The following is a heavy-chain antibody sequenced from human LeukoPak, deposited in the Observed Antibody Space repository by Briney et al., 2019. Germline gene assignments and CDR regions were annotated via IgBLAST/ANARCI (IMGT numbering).Heavy chain of an antibody. CDR3: ARVRRVQHWFDP. CDR1: GYTLSYYA. CDR2: ISAYNGNT. Sequence: ASVKVSCKASGYTLSYYAMHWVRQAPGQGLEWMGWISAYNGNTNYAQKLQGRVTMTTNTSTSTAYMELRSLRSDDTAVYYCARVRRVQHWFDPWGQGTLVTVSS. D-gene: IGHD1-14*01. J-gene: IGHJ5*02. V-gene: IGHV1-18*01.